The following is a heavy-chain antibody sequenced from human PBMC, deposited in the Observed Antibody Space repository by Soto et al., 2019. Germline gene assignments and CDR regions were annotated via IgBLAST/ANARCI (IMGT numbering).Heavy chain of an antibody. J-gene: IGHJ6*03. CDR3: AKPLTYYYVSGSLNYYFCYLDV. Sequence: GGSLRLSCAASGFTFSSYAMTWVRQAPGKGLEWVSVISGSGGSISYADSVKGRFTISRDNSKNTLYLQMNSLRADDTAVYYCAKPLTYYYVSGSLNYYFCYLDVWGKGTTVTVSS. V-gene: IGHV3-23*01. D-gene: IGHD3-10*01. CDR1: GFTFSSYA. CDR2: ISGSGGSI.